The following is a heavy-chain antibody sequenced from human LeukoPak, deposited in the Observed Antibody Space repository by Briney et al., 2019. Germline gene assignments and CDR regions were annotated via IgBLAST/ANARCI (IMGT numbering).Heavy chain of an antibody. V-gene: IGHV4-59*08. CDR3: ARGKDYYGDHIGFDY. CDR1: GGSISTYY. D-gene: IGHD4-17*01. Sequence: SETLSLTCSVSGGSISTYYWSWIRQSPGKGLEWIGYIYHNGDTNYNPSFKSRVTISVDTSKNQFSLRLMSVTAADTAVYYCARGKDYYGDHIGFDYWGQGTLVTVSS. J-gene: IGHJ4*02. CDR2: IYHNGDT.